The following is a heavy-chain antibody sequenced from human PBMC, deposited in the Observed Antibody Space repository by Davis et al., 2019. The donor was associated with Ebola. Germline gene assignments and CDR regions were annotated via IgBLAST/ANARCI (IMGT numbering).Heavy chain of an antibody. CDR2: TWYAGKNQ. D-gene: IGHD4-17*01. V-gene: IGHV3-33*08. J-gene: IGHJ4*02. CDR1: GDSISTYY. CDR3: ARGFPGGDYMSDF. Sequence: LSLTCTVSGDSISTYYWSWIRQAPGKGLEWVALTWYAGKNQYYADSLKGRFTISRDNSKNTLYLEMDNLGVEDTAVYYCARGFPGGDYMSDFWGQGALVTVSS.